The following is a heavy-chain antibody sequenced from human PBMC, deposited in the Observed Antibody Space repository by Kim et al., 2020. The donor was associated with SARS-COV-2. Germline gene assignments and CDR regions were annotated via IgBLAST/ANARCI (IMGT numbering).Heavy chain of an antibody. CDR2: INPHSGGT. J-gene: IGHJ6*03. Sequence: ASVKVSCKASGYTFTAYYIHWVRQAPGQGLEWMGLINPHSGGTNFAQKFQGRVTMTRDTSISTAYMELSRLTSDDTAVYYCASDYISIFGVVIFDYYYMDVWGNGTTVTVSS. V-gene: IGHV1-2*06. D-gene: IGHD3-3*01. CDR1: GYTFTAYY. CDR3: ASDYISIFGVVIFDYYYMDV.